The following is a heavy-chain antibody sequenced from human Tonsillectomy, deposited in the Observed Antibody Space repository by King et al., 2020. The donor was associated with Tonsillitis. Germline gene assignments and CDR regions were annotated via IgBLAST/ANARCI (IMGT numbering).Heavy chain of an antibody. CDR3: ARAHSSGYWAYFYYMDV. Sequence: VQLVESGAEVKKPGSSVKVSCKASGATFNNYAISWMRQAPGQGLEWMGGIIPPFGTGKYAQKFQGRVTITADESTSTAYMELNSLRSEDTAVYYCARAHSSGYWAYFYYMDVWGKGTTVTASS. CDR1: GATFNNYA. V-gene: IGHV1-69*01. D-gene: IGHD3-22*01. CDR2: IIPPFGTG. J-gene: IGHJ6*03.